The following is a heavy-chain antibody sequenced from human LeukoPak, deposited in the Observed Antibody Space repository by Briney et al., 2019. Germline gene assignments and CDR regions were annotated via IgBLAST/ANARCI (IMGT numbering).Heavy chain of an antibody. CDR1: GASINSYF. V-gene: IGHV4-59*01. J-gene: IGHJ6*03. Sequence: SETLSLTCSVSGASINSYFWNWARQAPGKGLEWLGYIYYTGTTDYNPSLKSRVTMSVDMSKNQYSLNLRSVTAADTAVYYCARSRGGGYNYFYMDVWGKGTTVTVSS. CDR2: IYYTGTT. CDR3: ARSRGGGYNYFYMDV. D-gene: IGHD5-24*01.